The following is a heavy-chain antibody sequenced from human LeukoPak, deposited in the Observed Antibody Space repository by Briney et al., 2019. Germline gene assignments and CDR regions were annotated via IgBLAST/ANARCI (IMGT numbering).Heavy chain of an antibody. CDR3: ARAPRGESDAASGFYGVDV. J-gene: IGHJ6*02. CDR2: IFYSGST. D-gene: IGHD3-22*01. Sequence: SETLSLTCTVSGSSITGYYWSWIRQPPGKGLEFIGYIFYSGSTNYNPSLKSRVTISLDRSKSQFSLKLSSVTAADTAVYYCARAPRGESDAASGFYGVDVWGQGTTVTVSS. CDR1: GSSITGYY. V-gene: IGHV4-59*01.